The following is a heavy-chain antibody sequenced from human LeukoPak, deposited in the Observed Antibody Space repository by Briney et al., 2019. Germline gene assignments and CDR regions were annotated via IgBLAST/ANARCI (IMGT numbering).Heavy chain of an antibody. V-gene: IGHV3-48*02. Sequence: GGSLRLSCAASGFTFSSYSMNWVRQAPGKGLEWVSYISSSSSTIYYADSVKGRFTISRDNAKNSLYLQMNSLRDEDTAVYYCARDSDLSSGYRPYYYGSGSYLGQVPDYYYGVDVWGQGTTVTVSS. CDR3: ARDSDLSSGYRPYYYGSGSYLGQVPDYYYGVDV. D-gene: IGHD3-10*01. CDR1: GFTFSSYS. CDR2: ISSSSSTI. J-gene: IGHJ6*02.